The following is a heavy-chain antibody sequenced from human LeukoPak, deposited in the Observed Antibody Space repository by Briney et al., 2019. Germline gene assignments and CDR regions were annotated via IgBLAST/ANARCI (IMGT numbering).Heavy chain of an antibody. Sequence: GGSLRLSCAASRFSFSSDWMAWVRQAPGKGLEWVANIKEDESEKYYVDSVKGRFTIPRDNAKNSLYLQMNNLRAEDTAMYYCARVRTMWSYYGMDVWGQGTTVTVSS. D-gene: IGHD3-10*02. CDR3: ARVRTMWSYYGMDV. CDR1: RFSFSSDW. CDR2: IKEDESEK. V-gene: IGHV3-7*01. J-gene: IGHJ6*02.